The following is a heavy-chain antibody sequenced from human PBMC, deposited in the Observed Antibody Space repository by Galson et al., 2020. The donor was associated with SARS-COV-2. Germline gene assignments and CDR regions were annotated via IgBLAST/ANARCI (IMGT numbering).Heavy chain of an antibody. V-gene: IGHV3-23*01. J-gene: IGHJ4*02. CDR1: GSPIDTYA. CDR3: ARDEPQGVKPYYFRY. D-gene: IGHD3-10*01. CDR2: ISSTGRST. Sequence: GGSLRLSCKASGSPIDTYAMTWVRQVPGPGLEWVSAISSTGRSTFYAASVKGRFTISKDSPGNTLYLQMNSLRDDDTAIYYSARDEPQGVKPYYFRYWGQGTLVTVS.